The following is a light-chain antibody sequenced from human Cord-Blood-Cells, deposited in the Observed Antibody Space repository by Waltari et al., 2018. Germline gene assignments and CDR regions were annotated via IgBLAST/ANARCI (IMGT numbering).Light chain of an antibody. V-gene: IGLV1-44*01. J-gene: IGLJ2*01. Sequence: QSLLTQPPSASGTPGQRVTVSCSRSSSTIGSTTVHWYQQLPGTAPNLLIYSNIQRPSGVPDRFSGSKSGTSASLAISGLQSEDEADYYCAAWDDSLNGVVFGGGTKLTVL. CDR1: SSTIGSTT. CDR3: AAWDDSLNGVV. CDR2: SNI.